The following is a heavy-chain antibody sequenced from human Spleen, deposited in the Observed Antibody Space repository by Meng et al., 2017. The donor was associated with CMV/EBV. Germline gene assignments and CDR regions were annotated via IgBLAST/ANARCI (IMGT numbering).Heavy chain of an antibody. CDR1: ASSTTTNW. CDR3: ARVREHTSLGNYWFDP. J-gene: IGHJ5*02. D-gene: IGHD3-16*01. V-gene: IGHV4-4*02. Sequence: ASSTTTNWWTWVRQPPGKGLEWVGEIDHSGNSNSNPSLKSRLTLSLDTSKNHLSLRMTSVTAEDTAIYYCARVREHTSLGNYWFDPWGQGTLVTVSS. CDR2: IDHSGNS.